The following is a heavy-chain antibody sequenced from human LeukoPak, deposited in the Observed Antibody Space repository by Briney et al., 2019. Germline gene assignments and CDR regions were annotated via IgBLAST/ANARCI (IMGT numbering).Heavy chain of an antibody. CDR2: ISGSGGST. D-gene: IGHD5-18*01. J-gene: IGHJ4*02. V-gene: IGHV3-23*01. CDR3: AKDRSYHYFDY. CDR1: GFTFSSSA. Sequence: GGSLRLSCAASGFTFSSSAMSWVRQAPGKGLEWVSAISGSGGSTYYADSVKGRFTISRGNSKNALYLQMNSLRAEDTAVYYCAKDRSYHYFDYWGQGTLVTVSS.